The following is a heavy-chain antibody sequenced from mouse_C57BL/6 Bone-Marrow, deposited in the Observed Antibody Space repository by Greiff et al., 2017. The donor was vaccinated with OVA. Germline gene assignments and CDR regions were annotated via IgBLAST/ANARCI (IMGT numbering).Heavy chain of an antibody. V-gene: IGHV5-2*01. Sequence: DVHLVESGGGLVQPGESLKLSCESNEYEFPSHDMSWVRKTPEKRLELVAAINSDGGSTYYPDTMERRFIISRDNTKKTLYLQMSSLRSEDTALYYCARTNYYGSSYWFAYWGQGTLVTVSA. J-gene: IGHJ3*01. CDR3: ARTNYYGSSYWFAY. CDR1: EYEFPSHD. D-gene: IGHD1-1*01. CDR2: INSDGGST.